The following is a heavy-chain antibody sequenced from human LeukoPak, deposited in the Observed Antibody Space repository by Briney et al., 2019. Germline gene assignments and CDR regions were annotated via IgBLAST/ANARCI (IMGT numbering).Heavy chain of an antibody. V-gene: IGHV3-48*01. CDR3: ARDLEGLGYSYGYYFDY. J-gene: IGHJ4*02. CDR1: GFTFSSYS. D-gene: IGHD5-18*01. Sequence: PGGSLRLSCAASGFTFSSYSMNWVRQAPGKGLEWVSYISSGSSTIYYADSVKGRFTISRDNAKNSLYLQMNSLRAEDTAVYYCARDLEGLGYSYGYYFDYWGQGTLVTVSS. CDR2: ISSGSSTI.